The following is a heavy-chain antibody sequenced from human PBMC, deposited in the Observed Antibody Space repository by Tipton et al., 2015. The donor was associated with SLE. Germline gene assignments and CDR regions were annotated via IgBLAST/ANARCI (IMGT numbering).Heavy chain of an antibody. CDR2: ISYDGSNK. J-gene: IGHJ3*02. Sequence: SLRLSCAASGFTFSSYAMHWVRQAPGKGLEWVAVISYDGSNKYYADSVKGRFTISRDNAKNSLYLQMNSLRAEDTAVYYCARDMGELVHAFDIWGQGTMVTVSS. CDR3: ARDMGELVHAFDI. V-gene: IGHV3-30*04. CDR1: GFTFSSYA. D-gene: IGHD3-16*01.